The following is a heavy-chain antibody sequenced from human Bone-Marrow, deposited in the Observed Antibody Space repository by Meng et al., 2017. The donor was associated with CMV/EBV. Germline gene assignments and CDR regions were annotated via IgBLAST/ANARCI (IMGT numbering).Heavy chain of an antibody. CDR3: ARQPLLDYYFDF. CDR2: IYPGDSHT. V-gene: IGHV5-51*01. J-gene: IGHJ4*02. Sequence: GGSLRLSCKGSGYSFGNYWFAWVRQRPGKGLEWVGFIYPGDSHTSYRTSFQGQVTISADTPIDTAYLHWSSLKAADSAMYYCARQPLLDYYFDFWGQGTLVTVSS. CDR1: GYSFGNYW. D-gene: IGHD2/OR15-2a*01.